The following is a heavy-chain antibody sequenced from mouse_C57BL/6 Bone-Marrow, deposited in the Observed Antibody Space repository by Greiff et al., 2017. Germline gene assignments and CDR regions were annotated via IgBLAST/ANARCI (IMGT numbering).Heavy chain of an antibody. Sequence: QVQLQQPGAELVRPGASVKMSCKASGYTFTSYWMHWVKQRPGQGLEWIGEIDPSDSYTNYNQKFKGKSTLTVDKSSSTAYMQLSSLTSEDSAVYYCARAGGFAYWGQGTLVTVSA. CDR2: IDPSDSYT. CDR1: GYTFTSYW. V-gene: IGHV1-69*01. J-gene: IGHJ3*01. CDR3: ARAGGFAY.